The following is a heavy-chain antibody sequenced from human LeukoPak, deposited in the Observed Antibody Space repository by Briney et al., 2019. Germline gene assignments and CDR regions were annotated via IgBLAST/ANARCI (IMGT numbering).Heavy chain of an antibody. V-gene: IGHV3-30*02. CDR2: IYYHGNNK. CDR3: ARGNYYGSGCDF. D-gene: IGHD3-10*01. J-gene: IGHJ4*02. CDR1: GFTFSNYG. Sequence: GGSLRLSCAASGFTFSNYGMHWVRQAPGKGLEWVAFIYYHGNNKNYADFVKGRFTISRDNSKNTLFLQMNSLRAEDAAVYYCARGNYYGSGCDFWGQGSLVTVSS.